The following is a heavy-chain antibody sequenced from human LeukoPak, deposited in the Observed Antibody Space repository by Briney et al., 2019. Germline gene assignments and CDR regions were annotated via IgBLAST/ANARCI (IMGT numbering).Heavy chain of an antibody. CDR1: GGSFSGYY. Sequence: SSETLSLTCAVYGGSFSGYYWSWIRQPPGKGLEWIGEINHSGSTNYNPSLKSRVTISVDTSKNQFSLKLSSVTAADTAVYFCARGMSAAYDYNWFDSWGQGTLVTVSS. CDR3: ARGMSAAYDYNWFDS. D-gene: IGHD5-12*01. CDR2: INHSGST. J-gene: IGHJ5*01. V-gene: IGHV4-34*01.